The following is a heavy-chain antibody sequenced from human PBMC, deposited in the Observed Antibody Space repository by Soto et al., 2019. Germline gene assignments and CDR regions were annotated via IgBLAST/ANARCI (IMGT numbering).Heavy chain of an antibody. Sequence: QVQLQESGPGLVKPSETLSLTCTVSGGSISSYYWSWIRQPPGKGLEWIGYLYYSGSTNYNPSLKSRVTISVDTSKNQFSLKLSSVTAADTAVYYCARVAPPQSYDYVWGSYRYFLFFDYWGQGTLVTVSS. V-gene: IGHV4-59*01. J-gene: IGHJ4*02. CDR1: GGSISSYY. D-gene: IGHD3-16*02. CDR2: LYYSGST. CDR3: ARVAPPQSYDYVWGSYRYFLFFDY.